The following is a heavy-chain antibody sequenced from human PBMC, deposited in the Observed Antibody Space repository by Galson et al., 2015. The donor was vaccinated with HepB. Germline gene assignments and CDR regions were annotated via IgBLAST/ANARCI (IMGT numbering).Heavy chain of an antibody. CDR2: ISSSSSTI. V-gene: IGHV3-48*04. Sequence: SLRLSCAASGFTFSSYSMNWVRQAPGKGLEWVSYISSSSSTIYYADSVKGRFTISRDNAKNSLYLQMNSLRAEDTAVYYCAISVGGYFDYWGQGTLVTVSS. CDR1: GFTFSSYS. CDR3: AISVGGYFDY. D-gene: IGHD3-16*01. J-gene: IGHJ4*02.